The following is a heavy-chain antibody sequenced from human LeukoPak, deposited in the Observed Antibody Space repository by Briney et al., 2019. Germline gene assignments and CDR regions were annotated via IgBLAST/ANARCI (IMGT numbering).Heavy chain of an antibody. V-gene: IGHV3-23*01. Sequence: KGLKWVSAISGSDGTPSYAASLKGRVTISRDNSKNTLYLQMNSLRAEDTAVYFVAKDPSFFFQAEDGIRCTVPVSAFPLNRSSDL. CDR3: AKDPSFFFQAEDGIRCTVPVSAFPLNRSSDL. D-gene: IGHD3-3*01. J-gene: IGHJ2*01. CDR2: ISGSDGTP.